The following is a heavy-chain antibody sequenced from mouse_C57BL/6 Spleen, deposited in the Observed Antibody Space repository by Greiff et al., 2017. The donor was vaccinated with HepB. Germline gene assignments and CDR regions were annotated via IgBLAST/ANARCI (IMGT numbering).Heavy chain of an antibody. J-gene: IGHJ1*03. D-gene: IGHD1-1*01. CDR1: GYAFTTYL. V-gene: IGHV1-54*01. CDR3: ARYGSSYDWYFDG. CDR2: INPGSGGT. Sequence: VQLQQSGAELVRPGTSVKVSCKASGYAFTTYLIEWVKQRPGQGLEWIGVINPGSGGTNYNEKFKGKATLTADKSSSTAYMQLSSLTSEDSAVYCCARYGSSYDWYFDGWGTGTTVTVSS.